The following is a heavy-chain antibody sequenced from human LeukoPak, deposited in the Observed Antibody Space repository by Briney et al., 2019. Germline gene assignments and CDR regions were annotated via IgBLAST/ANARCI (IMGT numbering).Heavy chain of an antibody. D-gene: IGHD6-13*01. CDR3: ARGSQQLVDSADY. CDR1: GFTFSSYA. V-gene: IGHV3-30*04. Sequence: GRSLRLSCAASGFTFSSYAMHWVRQAPGKGLEWVAVISYDGSNKYYADSVKGRFTISRDNSKSTLYLQMNSLRAEDTAVYYCARGSQQLVDSADYWGQGTLVTVSS. J-gene: IGHJ4*02. CDR2: ISYDGSNK.